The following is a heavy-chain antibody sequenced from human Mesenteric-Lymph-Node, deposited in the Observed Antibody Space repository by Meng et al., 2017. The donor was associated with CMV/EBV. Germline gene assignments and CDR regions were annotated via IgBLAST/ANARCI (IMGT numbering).Heavy chain of an antibody. CDR2: ISSSSSYI. J-gene: IGHJ4*02. CDR1: GFTFSSYS. CDR3: ARAMGLLTSFFDY. D-gene: IGHD5-18*01. Sequence: AASGFTFSSYSMNWVRQAPGKGLEWVSSISSSSSYIYYADSVKGRFTISRDNAKNSLYLQMNSLRAEDTAVYYCARAMGLLTSFFDYWGQGTLVTVSS. V-gene: IGHV3-21*01.